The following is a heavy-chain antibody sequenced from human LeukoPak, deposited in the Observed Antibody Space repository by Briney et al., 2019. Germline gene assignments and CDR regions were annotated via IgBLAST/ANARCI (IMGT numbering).Heavy chain of an antibody. Sequence: QPGGSLRLSCEASGYIFSSYAMSWVRQAPGKGLEWVSVISNSGATTDYADSVKGRFTISRDNSKSTVYLQMNSLRAEDTAIYYCARVDGSSLSRARFDYWGPGTLVTVSS. CDR2: ISNSGATT. CDR3: ARVDGSSLSRARFDY. CDR1: GYIFSSYA. V-gene: IGHV3-23*01. J-gene: IGHJ4*02. D-gene: IGHD6-6*01.